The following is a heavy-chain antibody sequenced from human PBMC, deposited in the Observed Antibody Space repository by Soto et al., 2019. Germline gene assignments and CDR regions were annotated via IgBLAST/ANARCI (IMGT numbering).Heavy chain of an antibody. V-gene: IGHV1-46*01. CDR1: GYTFTSYY. J-gene: IGHJ3*02. D-gene: IGHD2-15*01. CDR3: AREDGVAVAATQDAFDI. CDR2: INPSGGST. Sequence: ASVKVSCKASGYTFTSYYMHWVRQAPGQGLEWMGIINPSGGSTSYAQKFQGRVTMTRDTSTSTVYMELSSLRSEDTAVYYCAREDGVAVAATQDAFDIWGQGTMVTVSS.